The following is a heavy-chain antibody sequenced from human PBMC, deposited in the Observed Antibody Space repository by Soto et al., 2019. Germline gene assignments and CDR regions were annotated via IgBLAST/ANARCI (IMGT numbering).Heavy chain of an antibody. CDR1: GFTVSSNY. CDR3: ARGAAPLYYGMDV. Sequence: EVQLVESGGGLVQPGGSLRLSCAASGFTVSSNYMSWVRQAPGKGLEWVSVIYSGGSTYYADSVKGRFTISRDNSKNTLDLQMNSLRAEDTAVYYCARGAAPLYYGMDVWGQGTTVTVSS. CDR2: IYSGGST. J-gene: IGHJ6*02. D-gene: IGHD6-13*01. V-gene: IGHV3-66*01.